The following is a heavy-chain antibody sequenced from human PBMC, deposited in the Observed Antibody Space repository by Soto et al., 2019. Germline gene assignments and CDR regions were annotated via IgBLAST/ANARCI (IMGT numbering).Heavy chain of an antibody. CDR2: IYYSGST. V-gene: IGHV4-61*01. CDR1: GGSVSSGSYY. Sequence: SETLSLTCTVSGGSVSSGSYYWSWIRQPPGKGLEWIGYIYYSGSTNYNPSLKSRVTISVDTSKNQFSLKLSSVTAADTAVYYCARDTKGDGNWFDPWGQGIQVTVSS. D-gene: IGHD3-16*01. CDR3: ARDTKGDGNWFDP. J-gene: IGHJ5*02.